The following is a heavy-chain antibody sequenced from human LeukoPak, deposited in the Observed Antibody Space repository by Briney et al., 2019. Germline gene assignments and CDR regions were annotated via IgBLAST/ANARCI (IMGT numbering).Heavy chain of an antibody. Sequence: GGSLRLSCAASGFTFSSYGMSWVRQGPGKGLEWVSGISGAGDSTNYADSVKGRFTISRDNPKNTLYLQMNSLRAEDTAAYYCAKGRSTYYVGSPLEDRGQGTLVSVSS. V-gene: IGHV3-23*01. CDR2: ISGAGDST. J-gene: IGHJ4*02. CDR3: AKGRSTYYVGSPLED. D-gene: IGHD3-22*01. CDR1: GFTFSSYG.